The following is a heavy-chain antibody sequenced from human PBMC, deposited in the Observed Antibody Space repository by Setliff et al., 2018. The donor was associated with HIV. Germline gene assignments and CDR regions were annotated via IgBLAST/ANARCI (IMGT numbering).Heavy chain of an antibody. CDR2: TPYRGRT. CDR1: GGSFSGFY. V-gene: IGHV4-34*11. J-gene: IGHJ4*02. CDR3: VVYFIGNGGRGL. Sequence: SETLSLTCAVYGGSFSGFYWTFIRQSPGKGLEWIGSTPYRGRTNYNPSLRSRVTISLDTSTSQFSLRLNSVTAADTAHYFCVVYFIGNGGRGLWGQGTQVTVSS. D-gene: IGHD2-15*01.